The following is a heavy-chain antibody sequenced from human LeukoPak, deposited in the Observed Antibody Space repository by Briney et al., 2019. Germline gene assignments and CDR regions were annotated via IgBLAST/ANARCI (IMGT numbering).Heavy chain of an antibody. CDR1: GFSFSTYG. CDR2: ISSDGNNK. CDR3: AKRASSYFDY. J-gene: IGHJ4*02. Sequence: PGGSLRLSCAASGFSFSTYGMHWVRQAPGKGLEWMAVISSDGNNKYYADSVKGRFTISRDNSRSTLYLQMNSLSTEDTAVCYCAKRASSYFDYGGEGPLAAVS. V-gene: IGHV3-30*18. D-gene: IGHD6-6*01.